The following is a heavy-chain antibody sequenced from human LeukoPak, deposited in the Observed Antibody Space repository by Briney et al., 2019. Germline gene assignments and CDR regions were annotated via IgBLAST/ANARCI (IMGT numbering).Heavy chain of an antibody. J-gene: IGHJ5*02. CDR3: ARDARTNTAMVFNWFDP. CDR2: IWYDGSNK. CDR1: GFTFSSYG. V-gene: IGHV3-33*01. Sequence: GGSLRLSCAASGFTFSSYGMHWVRQAPGKGLEWVAVIWYDGSNKYHADSVKGRFTISRDNSKNTLYLQMNSLRAEDTAVYYCARDARTNTAMVFNWFDPWGQGTLVTVSS. D-gene: IGHD5-18*01.